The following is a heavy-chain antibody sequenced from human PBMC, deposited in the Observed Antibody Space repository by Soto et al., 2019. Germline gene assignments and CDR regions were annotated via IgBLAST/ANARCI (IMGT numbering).Heavy chain of an antibody. Sequence: SETLSLTCTVSGGSISSYYWSWIRQPPGKGLEWIGYIYYSGSTNYNPSLKSRVTISVDTSKNQFSLKLSSVTAADTAVYYFARDLNSGYDNNWFDPWGQGTLVTVSS. CDR1: GGSISSYY. V-gene: IGHV4-59*01. D-gene: IGHD5-12*01. J-gene: IGHJ5*02. CDR3: ARDLNSGYDNNWFDP. CDR2: IYYSGST.